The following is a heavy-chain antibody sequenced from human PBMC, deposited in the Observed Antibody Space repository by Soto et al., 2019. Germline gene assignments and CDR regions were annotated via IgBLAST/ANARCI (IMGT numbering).Heavy chain of an antibody. J-gene: IGHJ4*02. CDR3: AGGGGNFDQ. D-gene: IGHD3-16*01. V-gene: IGHV3-7*04. Sequence: EVQLVESGGGLVQPGGSLRLTCAASGFTFRGSWMSWVRQAPGKGLDWVANVNQVGSEKYYVDSVKGRCTISRDNAHNSVYLQMNSLRAEDTAVYYWAGGGGNFDQWGRGTLVTVSS. CDR2: VNQVGSEK. CDR1: GFTFRGSW.